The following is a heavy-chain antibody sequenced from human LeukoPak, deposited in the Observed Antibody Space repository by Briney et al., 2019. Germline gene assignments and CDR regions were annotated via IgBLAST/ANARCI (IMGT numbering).Heavy chain of an antibody. CDR1: GGSISSYY. CDR3: ARASRDGYNSFDY. CDR2: IYYSGST. J-gene: IGHJ4*02. D-gene: IGHD5-24*01. Sequence: PSETLSLTCTVSGGSISSYYWSWIRQPPGKGLEWIGYIYYSGSTNYNPSLKSRVTISVDTSKNQFSLKLSSVTAADTAVYYCARASRDGYNSFDYWGQGTLVTVSS. V-gene: IGHV4-59*01.